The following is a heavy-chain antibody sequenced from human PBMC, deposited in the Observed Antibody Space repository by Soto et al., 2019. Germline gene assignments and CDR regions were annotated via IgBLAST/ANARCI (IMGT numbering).Heavy chain of an antibody. V-gene: IGHV1-69*12. Sequence: QVQLVQSGAEAKKPGSAVKVSCQASGGTFSDFAITWVRQAPGHGLEWMGGIIPIFGTTNYAEKFQGRITLTADESTATAYMELSSLRSEDTAVYFCAKIGPPPGRDCLRISCSHYYYYGLHVWGQGTTVTVSS. CDR1: GGTFSDFA. CDR3: AKIGPPPGRDCLRISCSHYYYYGLHV. J-gene: IGHJ6*02. CDR2: IIPIFGTT. D-gene: IGHD2-2*01.